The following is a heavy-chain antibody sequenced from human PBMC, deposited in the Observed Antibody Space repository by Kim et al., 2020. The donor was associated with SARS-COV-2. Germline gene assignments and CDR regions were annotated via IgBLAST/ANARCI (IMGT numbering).Heavy chain of an antibody. J-gene: IGHJ6*03. CDR1: GYTFTSYA. CDR2: INTNTGNP. CDR3: ARDSSGWNPYYYYYYMDV. D-gene: IGHD6-19*01. Sequence: ASVKVSCKASGYTFTSYAMNWVRQAPGQGLEWMGWINTNTGNPTYAQGFTGRFVFSLDTSVSTAYLQISSLKAEDTAVYYCARDSSGWNPYYYYYYMDVWGKGTTVTASS. V-gene: IGHV7-4-1*02.